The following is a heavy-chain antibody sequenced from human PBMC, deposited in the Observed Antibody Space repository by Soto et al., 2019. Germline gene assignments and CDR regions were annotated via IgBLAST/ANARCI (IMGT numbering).Heavy chain of an antibody. CDR1: GFTFSSYG. J-gene: IGHJ3*02. V-gene: IGHV3-33*01. D-gene: IGHD5-18*01. CDR2: IWYDGSNK. Sequence: QVQLVESGGGVVQPGRSLRLSCAASGFTFSSYGMHWVRQAPGKGLEWVAVIWYDGSNKYYADSVKGRFTISRDNSRNTLYLQRNSLRAEYTAVYYWAREDTAMGDSFDIWGQGTMVTVSS. CDR3: AREDTAMGDSFDI.